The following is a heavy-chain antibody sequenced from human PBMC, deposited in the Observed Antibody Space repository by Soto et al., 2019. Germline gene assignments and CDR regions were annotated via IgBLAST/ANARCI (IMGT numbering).Heavy chain of an antibody. Sequence: QVQLVESGGGVVQPGRSLRLSCAASGCTLSSYAMHWVRQAPGKGLEWVAVISYDGSNKYYADSVKGRFTISRDNSKNTLYLQMNSLRAEDTAVYYCARVLFIYWGQGTLVTVSS. CDR3: ARVLFIY. J-gene: IGHJ4*02. V-gene: IGHV3-30-3*01. CDR2: ISYDGSNK. CDR1: GCTLSSYA.